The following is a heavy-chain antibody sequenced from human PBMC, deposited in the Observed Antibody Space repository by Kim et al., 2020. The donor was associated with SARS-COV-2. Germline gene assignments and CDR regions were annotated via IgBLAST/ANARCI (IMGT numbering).Heavy chain of an antibody. Sequence: KYYVDSVKGRFTISRDNAKNSLYLQMNSLRAEDTAVYYCASMTVYYGMDVWGQGTTVTVSS. V-gene: IGHV3-7*01. J-gene: IGHJ6*02. D-gene: IGHD3-22*01. CDR2: K. CDR3: ASMTVYYGMDV.